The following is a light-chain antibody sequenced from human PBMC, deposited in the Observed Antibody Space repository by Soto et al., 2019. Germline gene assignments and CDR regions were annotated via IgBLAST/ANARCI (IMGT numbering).Light chain of an antibody. CDR1: EAIRSA. CDR2: AAS. J-gene: IGKJ1*01. CDR3: LLDFRYFWA. Sequence: AIQLTQSPSSLSASVGWMLTITCRASEAIRSALGWYQQKPGKVPKLLIYAASILQSGVPSRFSGSGSGTDFTLTISSLQPEDFATYYCLLDFRYFWAFGQGTKVDIK. V-gene: IGKV1-6*01.